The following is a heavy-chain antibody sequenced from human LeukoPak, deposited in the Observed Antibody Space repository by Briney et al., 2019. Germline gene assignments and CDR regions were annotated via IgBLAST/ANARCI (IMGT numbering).Heavy chain of an antibody. CDR3: ATRRSYVPGRDY. D-gene: IGHD1-26*01. CDR2: FDPEDGET. V-gene: IGHV1-24*01. J-gene: IGHJ4*02. CDR1: AYTLTELS. Sequence: ASVKVSCKVSAYTLTELSMHWVRQAPGKGLEWMGGFDPEDGETIYAQKFQGRVTMTEDTSTDTAYMELSSLRSEDTAVYYCATRRSYVPGRDYWGQGTLVTVSS.